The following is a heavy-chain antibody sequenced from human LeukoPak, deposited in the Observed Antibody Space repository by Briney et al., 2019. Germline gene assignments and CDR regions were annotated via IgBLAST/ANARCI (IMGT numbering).Heavy chain of an antibody. D-gene: IGHD6-6*01. Sequence: GGSLRLSCAASGFTFSSYWMHWVRQAPGKGLVWVSRINTDGSGTGYADSVKGRFTISRDNAKNTLYLQMNSLRAEGTAVYYCARDLAFSSLSDRHWGLGTLVTVSS. V-gene: IGHV3-74*01. CDR3: ARDLAFSSLSDRH. CDR1: GFTFSSYW. J-gene: IGHJ4*02. CDR2: INTDGSGT.